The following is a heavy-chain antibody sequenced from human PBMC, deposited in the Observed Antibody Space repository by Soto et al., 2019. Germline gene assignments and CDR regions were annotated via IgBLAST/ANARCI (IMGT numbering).Heavy chain of an antibody. CDR3: ARDLPLLWFGARGMDV. J-gene: IGHJ6*02. V-gene: IGHV1-3*01. CDR2: INAGNGNT. CDR1: GYTFTSYA. D-gene: IGHD3-10*01. Sequence: ASVKVSCKASGYTFTSYAMHWVRQAPGQGLEWMGWINAGNGNTKYSQKFQGRVTITRDTSASTAYMELSSLRSEDTAVYYCARDLPLLWFGARGMDVWGQGTTVTVSS.